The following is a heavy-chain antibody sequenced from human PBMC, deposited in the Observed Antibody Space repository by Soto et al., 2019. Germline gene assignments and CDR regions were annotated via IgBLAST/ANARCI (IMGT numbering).Heavy chain of an antibody. Sequence: SETLSLTCAVSSGSISSSNWWSWVRQPPGKGLEWIGEIYHSGSTNYNPSLKSRVTISVDKSKNQFSLKLSSVTAADTAVYYCARGVTVTLDYYYYYYMDVWGKGTTITVSS. V-gene: IGHV4-4*02. CDR2: IYHSGST. J-gene: IGHJ6*03. D-gene: IGHD4-17*01. CDR3: ARGVTVTLDYYYYYYMDV. CDR1: SGSISSSNW.